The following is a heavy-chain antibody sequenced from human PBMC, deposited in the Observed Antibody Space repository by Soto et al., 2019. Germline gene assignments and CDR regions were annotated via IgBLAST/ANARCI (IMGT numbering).Heavy chain of an antibody. Sequence: VGSLRLSCAASGFTFSSYAMSWVRQAPGKGLEWVSAISGSGGSTYYADSVKGRFTISRDNSKNTLYLQMNSLRAEDTAVYYCAKGHYYDSSYDYWGQGTLVTVSS. CDR2: ISGSGGST. CDR3: AKGHYYDSSYDY. V-gene: IGHV3-23*01. CDR1: GFTFSSYA. J-gene: IGHJ4*02. D-gene: IGHD3-22*01.